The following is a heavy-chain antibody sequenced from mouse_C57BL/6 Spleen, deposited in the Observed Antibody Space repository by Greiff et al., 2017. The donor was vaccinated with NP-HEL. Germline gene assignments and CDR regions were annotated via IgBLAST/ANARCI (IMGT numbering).Heavy chain of an antibody. D-gene: IGHD3-2*02. CDR1: GFTFSDYY. J-gene: IGHJ4*01. V-gene: IGHV5-16*01. CDR2: INYDGSST. Sequence: EVMLVESEGGLVQPGSSLKLSCTASGFTFSDYYMAWVRQVPEKGLEWVANINYDGSSTYYLDSLKSRFIISRDNAKNILYLQMSRLKSEDTATYYCARDRGGSSGTGAMDYWGQGTSGTVSS. CDR3: ARDRGGSSGTGAMDY.